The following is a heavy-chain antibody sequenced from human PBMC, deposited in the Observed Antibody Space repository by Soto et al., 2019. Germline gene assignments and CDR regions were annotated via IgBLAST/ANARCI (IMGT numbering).Heavy chain of an antibody. Sequence: PGGSLRPSCAASGSIFRGYGMHWVRQAPGKGLEWVSAISGSGGSTYYADSVKGRFTISRDNSKNTLYLQMNSLRAEDTAVYYCAKTPAPYSGYGLSDYWGQGTLVTVSS. J-gene: IGHJ4*02. CDR3: AKTPAPYSGYGLSDY. CDR1: GSIFRGYG. CDR2: ISGSGGST. V-gene: IGHV3-23*01. D-gene: IGHD5-12*01.